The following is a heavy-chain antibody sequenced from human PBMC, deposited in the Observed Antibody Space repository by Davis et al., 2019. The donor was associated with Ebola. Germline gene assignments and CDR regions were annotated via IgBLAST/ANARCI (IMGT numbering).Heavy chain of an antibody. V-gene: IGHV1-18*01. D-gene: IGHD6-13*01. CDR3: ARDHSSSHLFDY. CDR2: ISTYNGNT. Sequence: AASVKVSCKASGYSFTDDGISWVRQAPGQGLEWMGWISTYNGNTNYAQKFQGRVTITRDTSASTAYMELSSLRSEDTAVYYCARDHSSSHLFDYWGQGTLVTVSS. J-gene: IGHJ4*02. CDR1: GYSFTDDG.